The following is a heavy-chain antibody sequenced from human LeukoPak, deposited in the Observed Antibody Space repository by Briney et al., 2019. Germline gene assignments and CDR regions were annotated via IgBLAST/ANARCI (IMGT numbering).Heavy chain of an antibody. J-gene: IGHJ4*02. CDR1: GGSFSSYY. V-gene: IGHV4-59*01. Sequence: SETLSLTCTVSGGSFSSYYWTWIRQPPGKGLEWIGYIDHSGSTNYNPSLKSRVSISSDTSKNQFSLELSSVTAADTAVYYCARYGYSSSFDYWGQGTLVTVSS. CDR2: IDHSGST. D-gene: IGHD6-13*01. CDR3: ARYGYSSSFDY.